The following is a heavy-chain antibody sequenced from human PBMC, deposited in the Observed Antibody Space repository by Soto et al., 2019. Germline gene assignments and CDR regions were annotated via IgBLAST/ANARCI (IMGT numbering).Heavy chain of an antibody. CDR2: IYWDDDK. CDR1: GFSLSTSGVG. D-gene: IGHD3-16*01. Sequence: SGPTLVKPTQTLTLTCTFSGFSLSTSGVGVGWIRQPPGKALEWLALIYWDDDKRYSPSLKSRLTITKDTSKNQVVLTMTNMDPVDTATYYCAHRRGWNDYIWGSHKEYYFDYWGQGTLVTVSS. CDR3: AHRRGWNDYIWGSHKEYYFDY. V-gene: IGHV2-5*02. J-gene: IGHJ4*02.